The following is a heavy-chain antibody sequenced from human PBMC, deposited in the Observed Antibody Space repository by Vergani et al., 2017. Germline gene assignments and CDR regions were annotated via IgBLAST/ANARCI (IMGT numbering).Heavy chain of an antibody. CDR2: INHSGST. Sequence: QAQLQQWGAGLLKPSETLSLTCAVYGGSFSGYYWSWIRQPPGKGLEWIGEINHSGSTNYNPSLKSRVTISVDTSKNQFSLKLSSVTAADTAVYYCARGHSSSWYDYFDYWGQGTLVTVSS. J-gene: IGHJ4*02. D-gene: IGHD6-13*01. CDR1: GGSFSGYY. CDR3: ARGHSSSWYDYFDY. V-gene: IGHV4-34*01.